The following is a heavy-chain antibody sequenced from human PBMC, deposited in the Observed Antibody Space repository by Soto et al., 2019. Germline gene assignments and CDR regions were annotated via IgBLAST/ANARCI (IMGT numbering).Heavy chain of an antibody. CDR3: ARGSEGQLPVQPRDSFHS. Sequence: EVQQVEAGGGLVQPGGSLRLCCAASGFTVSSNYMSWVRQAPGKGLEWVSVIYSGGSTYYADSVKGRFTIPRHNSKNTLYLQMNSLRAEDTAVYYCARGSEGQLPVQPRDSFHSWGQATMVTVSS. CDR1: GFTVSSNY. CDR2: IYSGGST. D-gene: IGHD1-1*01. J-gene: IGHJ3*02. V-gene: IGHV3-53*04.